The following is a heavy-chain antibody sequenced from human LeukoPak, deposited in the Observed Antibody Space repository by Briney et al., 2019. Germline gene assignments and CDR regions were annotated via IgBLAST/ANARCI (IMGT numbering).Heavy chain of an antibody. CDR2: ISAYNGNT. CDR3: ARDNGVAPLYYYGMDV. Sequence: ASVKVSCKASGYTFTSYGISWVRQAPGQGLEWMGWISAYNGNTNYAQKLQGRVTMTTDTSTSTAYMELRSLRSDDTAVYYCARDNGVAPLYYYGMDVWGQGTTVTVSS. D-gene: IGHD2-8*01. CDR1: GYTFTSYG. J-gene: IGHJ6*02. V-gene: IGHV1-18*01.